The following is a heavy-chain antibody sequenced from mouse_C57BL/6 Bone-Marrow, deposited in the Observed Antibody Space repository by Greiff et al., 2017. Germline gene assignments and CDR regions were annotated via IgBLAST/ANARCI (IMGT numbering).Heavy chain of an antibody. CDR1: GFNIKDDY. D-gene: IGHD1-1*01. Sequence: VQLQQSGAELVRPGASVKLSCTASGFNIKDDYMHWVKHRPEQGLEWIGWIDPENGDTEYASKFQGKATITADTSSNAAYLQLSSLTSEDTAVYYCTTGTTDYFDYWGQGTTLTVSS. CDR2: IDPENGDT. J-gene: IGHJ2*01. V-gene: IGHV14-4*01. CDR3: TTGTTDYFDY.